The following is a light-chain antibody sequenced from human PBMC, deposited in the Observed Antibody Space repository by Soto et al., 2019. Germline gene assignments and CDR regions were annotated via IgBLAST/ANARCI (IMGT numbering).Light chain of an antibody. CDR1: QSVSSSR. J-gene: IGKJ2*01. CDR2: GAS. V-gene: IGKV3-20*01. CDR3: QQYASSPYT. Sequence: EIVLTQSPGTLSLSPGERATLSCRASQSVSSSRLAWYQQKHGQAPRLLIYGASTRATGVPDRFSGSGSGRDFTLSISILEPEDFAVFYCQQYASSPYTFGQGAKLEIK.